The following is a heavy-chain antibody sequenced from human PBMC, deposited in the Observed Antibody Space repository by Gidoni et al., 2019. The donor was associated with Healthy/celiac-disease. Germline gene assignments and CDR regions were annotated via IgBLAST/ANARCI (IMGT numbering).Heavy chain of an antibody. D-gene: IGHD6-6*01. V-gene: IGHV1-69*06. CDR2: IIPIFGTA. CDR1: GGTFSSYA. CDR3: ARDGAWQLVDP. Sequence: QVQLVQPGAEVKKPGSSVKVSCKASGGTFSSYAISWVRQAPGQGLEWMGGIIPIFGTANYAQKVQVRVTITANKSTSTAYMELSSLTSEYTAVYYCARDGAWQLVDPWGQGTLVTVSS. J-gene: IGHJ5*02.